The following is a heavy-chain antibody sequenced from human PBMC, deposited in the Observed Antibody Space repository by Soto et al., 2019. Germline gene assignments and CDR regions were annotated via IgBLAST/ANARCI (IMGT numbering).Heavy chain of an antibody. CDR1: GFTVSNNL. D-gene: IGHD2-2*01. CDR3: ASGIYCSGFSCRGYFDY. CDR2: IYSGGST. Sequence: EVQLVETGGGLIQPGGSLRLSCAASGFTVSNNLVSWVRQAPGKGLEWVSIIYSGGSTYYADSVKGRFTISRDNSKNMLYLQMYSLRAEDTAVYFCASGIYCSGFSCRGYFDYWGQGTLVTVSS. V-gene: IGHV3-53*02. J-gene: IGHJ4*02.